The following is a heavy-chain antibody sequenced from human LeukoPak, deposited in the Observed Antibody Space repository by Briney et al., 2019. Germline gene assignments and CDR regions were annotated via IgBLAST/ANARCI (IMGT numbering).Heavy chain of an antibody. Sequence: PSETLSLTCTVSGGSISDNYWSWLGQRPGKGLESIGYVYYSGSTSYTPSLKSRVTISVGTSKNQFSLKVGSVTAADTALYYCARGHLVFAYWGQGTLVTVSS. V-gene: IGHV4-59*01. D-gene: IGHD6-6*01. J-gene: IGHJ4*02. CDR1: GGSISDNY. CDR2: VYYSGST. CDR3: ARGHLVFAY.